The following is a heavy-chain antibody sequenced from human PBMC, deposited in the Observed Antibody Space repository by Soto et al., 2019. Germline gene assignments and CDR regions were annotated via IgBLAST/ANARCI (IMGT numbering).Heavy chain of an antibody. V-gene: IGHV3-30*18. CDR2: VSHDGRNT. J-gene: IGHJ4*02. D-gene: IGHD6-19*01. Sequence: GGSLSLWCAASGFPFSDYAMHWVRQAPGKGLEWVAVVSHDGRNTHYADSVKGRFTISRDSSKNTVSLEMTSLRAEDTAVYYCAKGGRQWLVTSDFNYWGQGALVTVSS. CDR3: AKGGRQWLVTSDFNY. CDR1: GFPFSDYA.